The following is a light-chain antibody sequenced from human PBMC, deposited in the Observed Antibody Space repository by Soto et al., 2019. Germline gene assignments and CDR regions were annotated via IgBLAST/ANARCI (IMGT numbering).Light chain of an antibody. V-gene: IGKV3-20*01. CDR2: GAS. CDR1: QSVPSKY. J-gene: IGKJ1*01. Sequence: EIVLTQSPGTLSLSPGERATLSCRASQSVPSKYLAWYQQKPGQAPRLLIYGASNRATGIPDKFSGSGSGTDFTLTISRLEPEEFAVYYCQQYGTSPRTFGQGTKVDIK. CDR3: QQYGTSPRT.